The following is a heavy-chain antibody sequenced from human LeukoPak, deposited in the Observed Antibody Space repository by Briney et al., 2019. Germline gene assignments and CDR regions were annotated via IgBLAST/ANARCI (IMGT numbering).Heavy chain of an antibody. Sequence: SETLSLTCTVSGCSISSSSYYWGWIRQPPGKGLEWIGSIYYSGSTYYNPSLKSRVTISVDTSKNQFSLKLSSVTAADTAVYYCARHSYSVAGKVNWFDPWGQGTLVTVSS. D-gene: IGHD6-19*01. CDR3: ARHSYSVAGKVNWFDP. CDR1: GCSISSSSYY. V-gene: IGHV4-39*01. J-gene: IGHJ5*02. CDR2: IYYSGST.